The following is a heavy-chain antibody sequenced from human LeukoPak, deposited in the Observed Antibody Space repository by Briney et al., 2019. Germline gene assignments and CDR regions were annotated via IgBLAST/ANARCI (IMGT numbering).Heavy chain of an antibody. CDR2: IYYSGST. Sequence: SETLSLTCTVSGGSIRSYYWSWIRQPPGQGLEWIGYIYYSGSTNYNPSLKSRVSISVDTSKNQFSLKLSSVTAADTAVYYCARTGSTVTMLYPFDHWGQGTLVTISS. J-gene: IGHJ4*02. V-gene: IGHV4-59*01. CDR1: GGSIRSYY. CDR3: ARTGSTVTMLYPFDH. D-gene: IGHD4-17*01.